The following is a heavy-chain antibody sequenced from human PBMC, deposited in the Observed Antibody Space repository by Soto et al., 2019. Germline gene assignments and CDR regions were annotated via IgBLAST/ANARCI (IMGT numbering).Heavy chain of an antibody. Sequence: RGSLLLSCASSVFTFSLFELPWVRQAPGKGLEWISYISSSGSTAYYASSVEGRFSITIDNANNSVYLQMDSLRAEDTALYYCTRAAWFPYLSFYWGQGALVTVSS. CDR2: ISSSGSTA. CDR3: TRAAWFPYLSFY. J-gene: IGHJ4*02. V-gene: IGHV3-48*03. D-gene: IGHD3-10*01. CDR1: VFTFSLFE.